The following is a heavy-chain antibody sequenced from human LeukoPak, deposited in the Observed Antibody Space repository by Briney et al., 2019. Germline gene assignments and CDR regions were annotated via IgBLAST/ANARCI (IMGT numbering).Heavy chain of an antibody. V-gene: IGHV1-18*01. CDR3: ATILVGATSWFDP. CDR2: ISAYNGST. D-gene: IGHD1-26*01. Sequence: ASVKVSCKASGYTFTSYGISWVRQAPGQGLEWMGWISAYNGSTNYAQKLQGRVTMTTDTSTSTAYMELRSLRSDDTAVYYCATILVGATSWFDPWGQGTLVTVSS. J-gene: IGHJ5*02. CDR1: GYTFTSYG.